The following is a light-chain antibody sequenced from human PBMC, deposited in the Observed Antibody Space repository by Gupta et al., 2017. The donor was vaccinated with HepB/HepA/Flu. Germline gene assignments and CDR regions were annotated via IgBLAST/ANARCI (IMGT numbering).Light chain of an antibody. CDR1: QGISSY. Sequence: DIQLTQSPSFLSASVGDRVTITCRASQGISSYLAWYQQKPGKAPKLLIYAASTWQSGVPSRFSGSGCGKELTLTISSRQPEDFATYYCQQLNSYPRITFGQGTQVEIK. CDR3: QQLNSYPRIT. CDR2: AAS. J-gene: IGKJ5*01. V-gene: IGKV1-9*01.